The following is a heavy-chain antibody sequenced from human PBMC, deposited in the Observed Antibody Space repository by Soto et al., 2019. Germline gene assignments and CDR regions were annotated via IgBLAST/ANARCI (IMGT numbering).Heavy chain of an antibody. CDR1: GGSISSGGYY. V-gene: IGHV4-31*03. D-gene: IGHD5-12*01. J-gene: IGHJ3*02. CDR3: AREKWLRHTIDI. Sequence: QVQLQESGPGLVKPSQTLSLTCTVSGGSISSGGYYWSWIRQHPGKGLEWIRYIYYSGSTYYNPSLKSRVTISVDTSKNQFSLKLSSVTAADTAVYYCAREKWLRHTIDIWGQGTMVTVSS. CDR2: IYYSGST.